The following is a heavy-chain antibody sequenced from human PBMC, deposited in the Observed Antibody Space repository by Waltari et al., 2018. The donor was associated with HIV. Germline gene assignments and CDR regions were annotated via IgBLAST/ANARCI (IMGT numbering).Heavy chain of an antibody. V-gene: IGHV4-34*01. Sequence: VQLQQWGSGLLKPSATLSLTCAADGASFSGYYWIWIRTPPGKGLEWIGEINHSGSTNYNPSLKSRVTISVDTSKNQFSLKLSSVTAADTAVYYCARGGPLYGSGSPYFDYWGQGTLVTVSS. CDR3: ARGGPLYGSGSPYFDY. D-gene: IGHD3-10*01. CDR2: INHSGST. J-gene: IGHJ4*02. CDR1: GASFSGYY.